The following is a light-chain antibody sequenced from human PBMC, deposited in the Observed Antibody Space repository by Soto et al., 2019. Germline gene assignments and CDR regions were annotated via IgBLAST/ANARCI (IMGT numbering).Light chain of an antibody. V-gene: IGKV1-5*01. J-gene: IGKJ1*01. CDR2: DTS. CDR3: QQYCNLGT. Sequence: DIQMTQSPSTLSASVGDRVTITCRASQSISNWLAWYQQKPVKAPNLLIYDTSSLKSGVPSRFTGIGSGTEYTLTISSLQPDDVATYYCQQYCNLGTFGPGNKVEI. CDR1: QSISNW.